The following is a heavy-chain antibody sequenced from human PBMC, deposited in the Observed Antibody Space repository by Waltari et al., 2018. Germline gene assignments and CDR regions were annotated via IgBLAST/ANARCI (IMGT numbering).Heavy chain of an antibody. V-gene: IGHV3-30*02. CDR1: EFTLSTYG. CDR2: IQYAGSNK. D-gene: IGHD3-22*01. J-gene: IGHJ4*02. CDR3: ARSPHYYDTSGPDYYFDY. Sequence: QVRLVESGGGVVQPGGSLRLSCAAPEFTLSTYGIHWVRQAPGKGLEWVAFIQYAGSNKNYADSVKSRFTIARDRSKNTLYLQMNSLRTEDTAVYYCARSPHYYDTSGPDYYFDYWGPGTQVAVSS.